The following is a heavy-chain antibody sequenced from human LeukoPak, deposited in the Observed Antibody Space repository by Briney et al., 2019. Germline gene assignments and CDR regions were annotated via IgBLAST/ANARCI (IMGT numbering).Heavy chain of an antibody. CDR3: PKELPVFGHEGYY. V-gene: IGHV3-23*01. CDR1: GFTFSSYA. J-gene: IGHJ4*02. D-gene: IGHD3-10*01. Sequence: GGSLRLPCAASGFTFSSYAMSGVRQAPGKGLEWVSTISGTGYSTYYADSVKGRFTISRDNSKNALFLQMNSLRAEDTAVYYWPKELPVFGHEGYYWGQGTLVTVSS. CDR2: ISGTGYST.